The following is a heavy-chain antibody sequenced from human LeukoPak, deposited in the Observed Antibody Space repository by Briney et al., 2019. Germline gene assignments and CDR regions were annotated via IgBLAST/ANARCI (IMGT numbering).Heavy chain of an antibody. J-gene: IGHJ5*02. CDR1: GGSISSYY. Sequence: SETLSLTCTVSGGSISSYYWSWIRQPPGKGLEWIGYIYYSGSTNYNPSLKSRVTISVDTSKNQFSLKLSSVTAADTAVYYCARDPSGRYSWFDPWGQGTLVTVSS. D-gene: IGHD6-19*01. CDR2: IYYSGST. V-gene: IGHV4-59*01. CDR3: ARDPSGRYSWFDP.